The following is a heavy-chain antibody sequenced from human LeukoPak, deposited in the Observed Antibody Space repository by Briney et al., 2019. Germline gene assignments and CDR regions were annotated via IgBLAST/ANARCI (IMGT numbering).Heavy chain of an antibody. Sequence: GESLKISCKGSGYSFTSYWTGWVRQMPGKGLEWMGIIYPGDSDTRYSPSFQGQVTISADKSISTAYLQWSSLKASDTAMYYCARIPTLGLDLPRGDAFDIWGQGTMVTVSS. CDR1: GYSFTSYW. V-gene: IGHV5-51*01. CDR2: IYPGDSDT. J-gene: IGHJ3*02. CDR3: ARIPTLGLDLPRGDAFDI. D-gene: IGHD1-7*01.